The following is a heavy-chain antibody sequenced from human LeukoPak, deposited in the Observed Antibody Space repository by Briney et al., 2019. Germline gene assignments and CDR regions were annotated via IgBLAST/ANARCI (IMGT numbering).Heavy chain of an antibody. V-gene: IGHV3-74*01. CDR3: ARDKWGSWY. D-gene: IGHD7-27*01. Sequence: PGGSLRLSCAACGFTFSSYWMHWARQAPGKGLVWVSGINSDGSSTSYADSVKGRFTISRDNAKNTLYLQMNSLRAEDTAVYYCARDKWGSWYWGQGTLVTVSS. CDR1: GFTFSSYW. CDR2: INSDGSST. J-gene: IGHJ4*02.